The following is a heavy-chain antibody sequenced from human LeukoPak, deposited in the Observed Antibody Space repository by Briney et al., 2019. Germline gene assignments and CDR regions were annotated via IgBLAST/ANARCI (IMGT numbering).Heavy chain of an antibody. Sequence: PGGSLRLSCAASGFTFSSYGMHWVLQAPGKGLEWVAVISYDGSNKYYADSVKGRFTISRDNSKNTLYLQMNSLRAEDTAVYYCAKDLEVRRYSSSPRYYFDYWGQGTLVTVSS. CDR3: AKDLEVRRYSSSPRYYFDY. V-gene: IGHV3-30*18. D-gene: IGHD6-6*01. CDR1: GFTFSSYG. CDR2: ISYDGSNK. J-gene: IGHJ4*02.